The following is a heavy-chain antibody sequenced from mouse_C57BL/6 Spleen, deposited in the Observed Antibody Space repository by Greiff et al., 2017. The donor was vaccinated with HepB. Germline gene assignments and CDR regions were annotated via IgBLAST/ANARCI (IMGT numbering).Heavy chain of an antibody. CDR1: GYTFTSYW. CDR3: ARLSVDYYGSSYAMDY. Sequence: QVQLQQPGAELVRPGTSVKLSCKASGYTFTSYWMHWVKQRPGQGLEWIGVIDPSDSYTNYNQKFKGKATLTVDTSSSTAYMQLSSLTSEDSAVYYCARLSVDYYGSSYAMDYWGQGTSVTVSS. V-gene: IGHV1-59*01. J-gene: IGHJ4*01. CDR2: IDPSDSYT. D-gene: IGHD1-1*01.